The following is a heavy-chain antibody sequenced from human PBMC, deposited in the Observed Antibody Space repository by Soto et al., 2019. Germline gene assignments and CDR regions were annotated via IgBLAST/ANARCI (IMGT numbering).Heavy chain of an antibody. CDR3: ALTRRSSLLEVAGPGFEY. Sequence: GGSLRLSCATSGFNFGVFGMHWVRQAPGKGLEWLSVLSYEGSEEYYADSVRGRFTISRDNYKSTLFLQMDSLRVEDTGVYYCALTRRSSLLEVAGPGFEYWGQGTLVTVSS. CDR1: GFNFGVFG. D-gene: IGHD6-19*01. J-gene: IGHJ4*02. CDR2: LSYEGSEE. V-gene: IGHV3-30*03.